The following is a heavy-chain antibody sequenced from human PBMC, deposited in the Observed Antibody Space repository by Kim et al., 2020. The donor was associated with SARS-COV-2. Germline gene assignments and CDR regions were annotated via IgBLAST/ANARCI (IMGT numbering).Heavy chain of an antibody. J-gene: IGHJ6*02. CDR1: GYTFTSYA. V-gene: IGHV1-3*01. CDR2: INAGNGNT. Sequence: ASVKVSCKASGYTFTSYAMHWVRQAPGQRLEWMGWINAGNGNTKYSQKFQGRVTITRDTSASTAYMELSSLRSEDTALYYCARDRPYYYGSGSYGYYGMDVWGQGTTVTVSS. D-gene: IGHD3-10*01. CDR3: ARDRPYYYGSGSYGYYGMDV.